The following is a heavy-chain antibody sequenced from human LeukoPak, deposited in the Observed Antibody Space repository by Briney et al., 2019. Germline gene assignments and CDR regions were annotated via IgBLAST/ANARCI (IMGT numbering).Heavy chain of an antibody. CDR3: ARQGPNCSGGSCYSRLFSTFDY. V-gene: IGHV4-4*07. D-gene: IGHD2-15*01. Sequence: SETLSLTRTVSGGSISSYYWSWIRQPAGKGLEWIGRIYTSGSTNYNPSLKSRVTMSVDTSKNQFSLKLSSVTAADTAVYYCARQGPNCSGGSCYSRLFSTFDYWGQGTLVTVSS. CDR2: IYTSGST. CDR1: GGSISSYY. J-gene: IGHJ4*02.